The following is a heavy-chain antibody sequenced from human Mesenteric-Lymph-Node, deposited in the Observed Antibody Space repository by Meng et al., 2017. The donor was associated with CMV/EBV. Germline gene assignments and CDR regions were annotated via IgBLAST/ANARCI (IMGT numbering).Heavy chain of an antibody. D-gene: IGHD3-3*01. V-gene: IGHV4-34*01. CDR3: ARGLGTIFGVVPSDY. CDR2: INHSGST. Sequence: YGGSFSGYYWSWIRQPPGKGLEWIGEINHSGSTNYNPSLKSRVTISVDTSKNQFSLKLSSVTAADTAVYYCARGLGTIFGVVPSDYWGQGTLVTVSS. J-gene: IGHJ4*02. CDR1: GGSFSGYY.